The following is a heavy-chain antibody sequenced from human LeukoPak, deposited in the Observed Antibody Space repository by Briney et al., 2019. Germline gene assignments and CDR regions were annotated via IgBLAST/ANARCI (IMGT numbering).Heavy chain of an antibody. CDR2: IHYTGST. D-gene: IGHD2-21*01. J-gene: IGHJ4*02. V-gene: IGHV4-59*01. CDR3: ARERDCGGDCYMDYFDY. Sequence: PSETLSLTCTVSGGSIRNYYWSWIRQPPGKGLEWIGYIHYTGSTHYNPSLKSRVTISLDTSKNQFSLKLSSVTAADTAVYYCARERDCGGDCYMDYFDYWGQGTLVTVSS. CDR1: GGSIRNYY.